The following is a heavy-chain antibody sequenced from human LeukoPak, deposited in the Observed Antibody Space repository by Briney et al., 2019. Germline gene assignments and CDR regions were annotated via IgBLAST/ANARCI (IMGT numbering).Heavy chain of an antibody. D-gene: IGHD6-19*01. Sequence: GGSLRLSCAASGFTFINHAMSWVRQAPGKGLEWVSSISGSADTTYYTDSVKGRFTISRDNSKNTLYLQMNSLRAEDTAVYYCARDDIPWAYSSGWDPDYWGQGTLVTVSS. CDR1: GFTFINHA. CDR2: ISGSADTT. CDR3: ARDDIPWAYSSGWDPDY. V-gene: IGHV3-23*01. J-gene: IGHJ4*02.